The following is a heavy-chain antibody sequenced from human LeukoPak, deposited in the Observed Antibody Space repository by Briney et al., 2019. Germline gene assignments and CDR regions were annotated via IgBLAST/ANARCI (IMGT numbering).Heavy chain of an antibody. CDR1: GFTFRGYW. J-gene: IGHJ4*02. Sequence: GGSLRLSCAASGFTFRGYWMTWVRQAPGKGLEWVANIKQDGSEKYYVDSVKGRLTISRDNAKNSLYLQMNSLRAEDTAVYYCARDLRAFFDYWGQGTLVTVSS. D-gene: IGHD5/OR15-5a*01. CDR3: ARDLRAFFDY. CDR2: IKQDGSEK. V-gene: IGHV3-7*01.